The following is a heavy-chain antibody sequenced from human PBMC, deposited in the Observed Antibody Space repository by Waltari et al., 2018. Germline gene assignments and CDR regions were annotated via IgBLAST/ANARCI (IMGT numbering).Heavy chain of an antibody. D-gene: IGHD6-13*01. CDR2: INHSGGT. V-gene: IGHV4-34*01. J-gene: IGHJ4*02. Sequence: QVQLQQWGAGLLKPSETLSLTCAVYGGYFSGYYWSWSRQPPGKGLEWIGEINHSGGTTYNPSLQSRVVSVETSKIHFSLKLSSVTAAATAVYYCASCQYSSRCVDYWGQGTLVTVSS. CDR3: ASCQYSSRCVDY. CDR1: GGYFSGYY.